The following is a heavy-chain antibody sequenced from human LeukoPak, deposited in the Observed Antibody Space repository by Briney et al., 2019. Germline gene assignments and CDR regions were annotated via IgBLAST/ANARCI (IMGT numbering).Heavy chain of an antibody. J-gene: IGHJ4*02. CDR1: GFTFCDYA. V-gene: IGHV3-49*04. D-gene: IGHD6-13*01. Sequence: PGRSLRLSCTASGFTFCDYAMSWVRQAPGKGLEWVGFIRSKAYGGTTEYAASVKGRFTISRDDSKSIAYLHMNSLRTEDTAVYYCASVSLHRRSWGSDYWGQGTLVTVSS. CDR2: IRSKAYGGTT. CDR3: ASVSLHRRSWGSDY.